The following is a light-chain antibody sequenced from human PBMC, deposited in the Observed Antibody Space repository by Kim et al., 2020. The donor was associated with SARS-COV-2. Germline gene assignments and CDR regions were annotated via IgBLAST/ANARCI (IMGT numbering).Light chain of an antibody. CDR2: YDS. CDR1: NIGSKS. V-gene: IGLV3-21*04. J-gene: IGLJ3*02. Sequence: SYELTQPPSVSVAPGKTARITCGGNNIGSKSVNWYQQKTGQAPVLVIYYDSDWPSGIPERFSGSNSGNTATLTISRVEAGDEADYYCQVWDRSSDHLVFG. CDR3: QVWDRSSDHLV.